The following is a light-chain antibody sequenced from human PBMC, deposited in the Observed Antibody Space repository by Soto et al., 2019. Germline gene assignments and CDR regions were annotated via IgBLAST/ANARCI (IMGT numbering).Light chain of an antibody. Sequence: QAVLTQPPSASETPGQRVTISCSGSSSNIGSNHVYWYQHLPGTAPKLLIYRNYLRPSGVPDRFSASKSATSAFLAISGLRSDDEADYYCGAWDDSLSGWVFGGGTQLTVL. CDR1: SSNIGSNH. CDR3: GAWDDSLSGWV. V-gene: IGLV1-47*01. CDR2: RNY. J-gene: IGLJ3*02.